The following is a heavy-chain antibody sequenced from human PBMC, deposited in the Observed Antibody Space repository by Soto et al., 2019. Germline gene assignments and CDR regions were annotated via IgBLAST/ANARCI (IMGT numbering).Heavy chain of an antibody. V-gene: IGHV1-2*02. Sequence: ASVKVSWKASGYTFTGYYMHWGRQAPGQGLEWMGWINPNSGGTNYAQKFQGRGTMTRDTPIRTAYMELRSLTSDDTAGYYCARDLDPSGSYYTDYWGPGTLVTVSS. CDR3: ARDLDPSGSYYTDY. J-gene: IGHJ4*02. D-gene: IGHD3-10*01. CDR2: INPNSGGT. CDR1: GYTFTGYY.